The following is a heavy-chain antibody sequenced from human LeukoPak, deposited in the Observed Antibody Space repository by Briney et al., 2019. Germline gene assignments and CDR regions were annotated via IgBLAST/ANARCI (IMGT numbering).Heavy chain of an antibody. CDR1: GGSISSGDYY. CDR3: ARDSRIVATIPIY. D-gene: IGHD5-12*01. J-gene: IGHJ4*02. Sequence: SETLSLTCTVSGGSISSGDYYWSWIRQPPGKGLEWIGYIYYSGSTYYNPSLKSRVTISVDTPKNQFSLKLSSVTAADTAVYYCARDSRIVATIPIYWGQGTLVTVSS. V-gene: IGHV4-30-4*01. CDR2: IYYSGST.